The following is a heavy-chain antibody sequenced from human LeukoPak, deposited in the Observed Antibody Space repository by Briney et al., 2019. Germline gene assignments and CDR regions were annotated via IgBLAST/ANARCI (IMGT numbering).Heavy chain of an antibody. J-gene: IGHJ4*02. CDR2: IKQDGSEK. V-gene: IGHV3-7*01. Sequence: PGGSLRLSCAASGFTFSSYWMSWVRQAPGKGLEWVANIKQDGSEKYYVDSVKGRFTISRDNAKNTLYLQMNSLRAEDTAVYYCARASFNGWYFLDYWGQGTLVTVSS. CDR1: GFTFSSYW. D-gene: IGHD6-19*01. CDR3: ARASFNGWYFLDY.